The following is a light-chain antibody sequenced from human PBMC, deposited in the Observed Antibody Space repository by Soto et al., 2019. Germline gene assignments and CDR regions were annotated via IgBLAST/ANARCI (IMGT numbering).Light chain of an antibody. CDR2: GAS. CDR3: QQYRMSPMFT. Sequence: EIVLTQSPGTLSLSPGERATLSCRASQSISRNYLAWYQQKPGQAPRLLIYGASSRATGIPDRFSGSGSGTDFSLTINRLEPEDFAVYYCQQYRMSPMFTFGPGTKVNIK. V-gene: IGKV3-20*01. CDR1: QSISRNY. J-gene: IGKJ3*01.